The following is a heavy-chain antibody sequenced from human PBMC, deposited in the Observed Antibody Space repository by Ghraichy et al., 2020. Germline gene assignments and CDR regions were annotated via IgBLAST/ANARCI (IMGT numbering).Heavy chain of an antibody. CDR2: INSDGSDT. J-gene: IGHJ4*02. Sequence: GGSLRLSCAASGFTFNSYWMHWVRQAPGKGLVWVGRINSDGSDTVYADFLKGRFTISRDNAKNTLFLQMSSLRVEDTALYYCARVSLYFESTTDYSLSFLGYWGQGTQVTVSS. D-gene: IGHD3-16*02. V-gene: IGHV3-74*01. CDR3: ARVSLYFESTTDYSLSFLGY. CDR1: GFTFNSYW.